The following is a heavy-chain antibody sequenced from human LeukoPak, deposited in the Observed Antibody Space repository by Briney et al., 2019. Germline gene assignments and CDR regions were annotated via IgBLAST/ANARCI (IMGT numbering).Heavy chain of an antibody. Sequence: GGSLRLSCAASGFTFSSYWMSWVRQAPGKGLEWVANIKQDGSEKYYVDSVKGRFTISRDNAKNSLYLQMNSLRAEDTAVYYCVRVVAGRKYYFDYWGQGTLVTVSS. CDR2: IKQDGSEK. J-gene: IGHJ4*02. CDR1: GFTFSSYW. CDR3: VRVVAGRKYYFDY. D-gene: IGHD6-19*01. V-gene: IGHV3-7*01.